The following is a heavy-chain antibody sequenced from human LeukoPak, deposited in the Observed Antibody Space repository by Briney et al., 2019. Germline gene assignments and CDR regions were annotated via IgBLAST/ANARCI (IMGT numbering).Heavy chain of an antibody. CDR3: ARAKTLNYYGSGSYPYYFDN. V-gene: IGHV1-18*01. CDR2: ISAYSGNT. Sequence: GASGRVSCKASGYTFTTSGISWVRQAPGQGLEWMGWISAYSGNTNYAQKLQGRVTMTTDRSTSTAYMELRSLRSDDTAVYFCARAKTLNYYGSGSYPYYFDNWGQGILVTVLS. J-gene: IGHJ4*02. D-gene: IGHD3-10*01. CDR1: GYTFTTSG.